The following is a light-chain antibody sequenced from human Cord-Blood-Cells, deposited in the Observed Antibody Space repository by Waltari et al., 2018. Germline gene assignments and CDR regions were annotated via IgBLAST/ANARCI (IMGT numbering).Light chain of an antibody. Sequence: DIQMTQSPSTLSASVGARVTIPCRASQSISSWSAWYQQKPGKAPKLLIYDASSLESGVPSRSSGSGSGTEFALTISILQPDDFATYYCQQYNSYSPITVGQGTRLEIK. CDR3: QQYNSYSPIT. J-gene: IGKJ5*01. CDR1: QSISSW. V-gene: IGKV1-5*01. CDR2: DAS.